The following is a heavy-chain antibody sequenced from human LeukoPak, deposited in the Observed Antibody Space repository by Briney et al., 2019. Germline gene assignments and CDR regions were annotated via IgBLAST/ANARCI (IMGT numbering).Heavy chain of an antibody. CDR2: INSDGINT. D-gene: IGHD6-19*01. J-gene: IGHJ4*02. Sequence: PGGSLRLSCAASGFTFSNYWMHWVRQAPGKGLVWVSRINSDGINTSYADSVKGRFTISRDNAKNTLNLQMNSLRAEDTAVYYCARVLRSSGWYGIDYWGQGTLVTVSS. CDR3: ARVLRSSGWYGIDY. CDR1: GFTFSNYW. V-gene: IGHV3-74*01.